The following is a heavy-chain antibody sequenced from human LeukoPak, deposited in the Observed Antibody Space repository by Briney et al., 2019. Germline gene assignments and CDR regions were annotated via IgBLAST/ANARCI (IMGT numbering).Heavy chain of an antibody. CDR3: ARVYYYDSSGFES. J-gene: IGHJ4*02. CDR2: IYYSGST. Sequence: PSETLSLTCTVSGGSISSYYWSWIRQPPGKGLEWIGYIYYSGSTNYNPSLKSRVTISVDTSKNQFSLKLSSVTAADTAVYYCARVYYYDSSGFESWGQGTLVTVSS. V-gene: IGHV4-59*12. CDR1: GGSISSYY. D-gene: IGHD3-22*01.